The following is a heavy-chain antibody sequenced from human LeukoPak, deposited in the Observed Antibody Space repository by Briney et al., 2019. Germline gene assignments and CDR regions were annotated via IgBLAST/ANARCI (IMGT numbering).Heavy chain of an antibody. CDR1: GFSFTNAW. Sequence: PGGSLRLSCAASGFSFTNAWMSWVRQAPGKGPEWVGRIKSKGDGETTDYAAPVKGRFTMSRDDSKATLYLQMNSLKAEDTAVYYCTTDLGITMIRGVIVYWGQGTLVTVSS. V-gene: IGHV3-15*01. CDR2: IKSKGDGETT. J-gene: IGHJ4*02. D-gene: IGHD3-10*01. CDR3: TTDLGITMIRGVIVY.